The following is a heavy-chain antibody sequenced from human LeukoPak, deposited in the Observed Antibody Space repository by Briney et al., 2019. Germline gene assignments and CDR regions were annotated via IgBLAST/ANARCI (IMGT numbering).Heavy chain of an antibody. V-gene: IGHV3-23*01. CDR3: ARAVREIGPFGY. J-gene: IGHJ4*02. CDR2: ISGSGDTT. Sequence: PGGSLRLSCAASGFTFSNYAMSWVRQAPGKGLEWVSVISGSGDTTYYADSVKGRFTISRDISKNTLYLQMNSLRAEDTAVYYCARAVREIGPFGYWGQGTLVTVSS. D-gene: IGHD3-10*01. CDR1: GFTFSNYA.